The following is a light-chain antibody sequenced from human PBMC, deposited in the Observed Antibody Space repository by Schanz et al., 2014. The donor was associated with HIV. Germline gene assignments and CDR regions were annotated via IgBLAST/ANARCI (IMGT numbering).Light chain of an antibody. J-gene: IGKJ2*01. V-gene: IGKV3-20*01. CDR1: QSIGSY. CDR2: DAS. CDR3: QQYGSSPPYT. Sequence: EIVLTQSPGTLSLSPRERATLSCRASQSIGSYLAWYQQRPGQAPRLLIYDASNRATGIPARFSGSGSGTDFTLTISSLQSEDFAVYYCQQYGSSPPYTFGQGTKLEIK.